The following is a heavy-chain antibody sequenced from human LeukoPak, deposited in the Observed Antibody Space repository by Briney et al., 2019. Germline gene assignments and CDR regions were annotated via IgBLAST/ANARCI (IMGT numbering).Heavy chain of an antibody. Sequence: PSETLSLTCTVSGGSISSSSYYWGWIRQPPGKGLEWIGSMSYSGSTYYNPSLKSRVTISVDTSKNQFSLKLSSVTAADTAVYYCARLGCSGGSCYSLIFNRFDPWGQGTLVTVSS. CDR2: MSYSGST. CDR1: GGSISSSSYY. J-gene: IGHJ5*02. CDR3: ARLGCSGGSCYSLIFNRFDP. D-gene: IGHD2-15*01. V-gene: IGHV4-39*01.